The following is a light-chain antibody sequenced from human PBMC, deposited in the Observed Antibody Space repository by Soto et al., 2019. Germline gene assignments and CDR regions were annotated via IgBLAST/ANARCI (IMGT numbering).Light chain of an antibody. CDR3: QQYNSGWT. CDR2: DAS. Sequence: DIPVTQSPSTLSASVGDRVTITCRASESIKGWLAWYQQKPGKAPKLLIYDASSLKGGVPSRFSGSGSGTEFTLTISSLQPDDFAADYCQQYNSGWTFGQGTKVEIK. J-gene: IGKJ1*01. V-gene: IGKV1-5*01. CDR1: ESIKGW.